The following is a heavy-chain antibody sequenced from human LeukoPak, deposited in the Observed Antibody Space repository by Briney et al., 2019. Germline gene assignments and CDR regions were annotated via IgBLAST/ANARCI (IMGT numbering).Heavy chain of an antibody. CDR3: ARGGGRDGYNYGY. D-gene: IGHD5-24*01. Sequence: GGSLRLSCAASGFTFSSYSMNWVRQAPGKGLEWVSSISSSSSYIYYADSVKGRFTISRDNAKNSLYLQMNSLRAEDTAVYYCARGGGRDGYNYGYWGQGTLVTVSS. CDR1: GFTFSSYS. CDR2: ISSSSSYI. J-gene: IGHJ4*02. V-gene: IGHV3-21*01.